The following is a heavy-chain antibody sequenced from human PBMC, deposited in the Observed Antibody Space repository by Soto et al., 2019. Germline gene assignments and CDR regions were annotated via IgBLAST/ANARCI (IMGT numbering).Heavy chain of an antibody. Sequence: GESLKISCKGSGYSFTSYWIGWVRQMPGKGLEWMGIIYPGDSDTRYSPSFQGQVTISADKSISTAYLQWSSLKASDTAMYYCARRTAAAGTLISPSGMDVRGQGTTVTVSS. V-gene: IGHV5-51*01. D-gene: IGHD6-13*01. J-gene: IGHJ6*02. CDR3: ARRTAAAGTLISPSGMDV. CDR2: IYPGDSDT. CDR1: GYSFTSYW.